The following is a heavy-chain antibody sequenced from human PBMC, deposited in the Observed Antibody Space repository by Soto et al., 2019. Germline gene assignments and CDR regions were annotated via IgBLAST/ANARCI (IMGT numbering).Heavy chain of an antibody. CDR1: GGSFGNYY. D-gene: IGHD2-21*01. J-gene: IGHJ6*02. CDR3: ATGLFVPDNYFYYGVDV. V-gene: IGHV4-59*01. Sequence: QVQLQESGPGLVKPSETLSLACSVSGGSFGNYYWSWIRQPPEKGLEWIGYIYYRGSTNYNPSLKSRATISIDTSKHQLALRLSSVTAADSAVYYCATGLFVPDNYFYYGVDVWGHGTAVTISS. CDR2: IYYRGST.